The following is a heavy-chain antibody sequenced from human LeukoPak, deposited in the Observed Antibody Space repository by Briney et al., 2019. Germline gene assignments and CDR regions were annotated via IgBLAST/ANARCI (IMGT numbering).Heavy chain of an antibody. CDR2: ISGSDSGT. Sequence: WGSLRLSCAASGFTFNNYAMSWVGQAPGKGLEWVSAISGSDSGTYHADCVGGRFTISRDNSKNTLYFQMNSLRAEDAAVYYCAKAPLGRCTGAICYFFDYWGQGALVTVSS. CDR1: GFTFNNYA. D-gene: IGHD2-8*02. V-gene: IGHV3-23*01. J-gene: IGHJ4*02. CDR3: AKAPLGRCTGAICYFFDY.